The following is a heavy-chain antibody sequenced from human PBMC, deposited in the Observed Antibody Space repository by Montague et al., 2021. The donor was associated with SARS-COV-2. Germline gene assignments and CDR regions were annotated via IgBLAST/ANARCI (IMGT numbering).Heavy chain of an antibody. CDR3: ARDHGSGWFTFDY. V-gene: IGHV3-53*04. CDR1: GLTVSSNY. CDR2: IYSGGST. D-gene: IGHD6-19*01. Sequence: SLRLSCAASGLTVSSNYMSWVRQAPGKGLEWVSVIYSGGSTYYADSVKGRFTISRHNSKNTLYLQMNSLRAEDTAVYYCARDHGSGWFTFDYWGQGTLVTVSS. J-gene: IGHJ4*02.